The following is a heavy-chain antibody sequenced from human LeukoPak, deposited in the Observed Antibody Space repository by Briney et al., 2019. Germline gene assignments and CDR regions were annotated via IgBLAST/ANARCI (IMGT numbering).Heavy chain of an antibody. Sequence: SGGSLRLSCTASGFIFGDYAMTWVRQAPGKGLEWISSMSSGSRYIYYADSVRGRFTISRDNTKNSLYLVMNNLRGEDTAIYYCARDRPTGASRVFVVQWGQGTPVTVSS. J-gene: IGHJ4*02. V-gene: IGHV3-21*06. D-gene: IGHD2-15*01. CDR3: ARDRPTGASRVFVVQ. CDR1: GFIFGDYA. CDR2: MSSGSRYI.